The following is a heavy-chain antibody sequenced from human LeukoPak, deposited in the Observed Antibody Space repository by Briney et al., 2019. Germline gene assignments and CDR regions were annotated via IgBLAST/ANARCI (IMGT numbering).Heavy chain of an antibody. CDR2: IHSSGRT. J-gene: IGHJ4*02. CDR3: ARGAYCDGNCYSPGFDY. Sequence: PSETLSLTCSVSGGSISSRYWNWIRQSPGKGLEWIGYIHSSGRTKYNPSLQSRATMAAGTSKSQFSLVLTSVSAADTAVYYCARGAYCDGNCYSPGFDYWGQGTLVTVSS. CDR1: GGSISSRY. V-gene: IGHV4-59*11. D-gene: IGHD2-21*02.